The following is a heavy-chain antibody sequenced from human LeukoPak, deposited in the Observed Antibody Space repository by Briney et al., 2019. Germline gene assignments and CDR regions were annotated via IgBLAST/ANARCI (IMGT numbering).Heavy chain of an antibody. V-gene: IGHV1-69*13. D-gene: IGHD2-21*02. CDR3: ARDHYCGGDCWDFY. CDR1: GGTFSSYA. Sequence: SVKVSCKASGGTFSSYAISWVRQAPGQGLEWMGGIIPIFGTANYAQKFQGRATITADESTSTAYMELSSLRSEDTAVYYCARDHYCGGDCWDFYWGQGTLVTVSS. J-gene: IGHJ4*02. CDR2: IIPIFGTA.